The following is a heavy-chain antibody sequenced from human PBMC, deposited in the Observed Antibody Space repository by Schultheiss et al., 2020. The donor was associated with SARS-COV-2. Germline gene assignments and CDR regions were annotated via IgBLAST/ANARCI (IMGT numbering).Heavy chain of an antibody. J-gene: IGHJ6*02. CDR1: RFPFSSYN. Sequence: GGSLRLSCAASRFPFSSYNMGWIRQAPGKGLELVAYIGDYGSPIYYVDSVRGRFTISRDDTNKSLYLQMNSLRTEDTALYYCAKDKEAGNYVAVSYYYGMDVWGQGTTVTVSS. D-gene: IGHD4-11*01. CDR2: IGDYGSPI. V-gene: IGHV3-11*01. CDR3: AKDKEAGNYVAVSYYYGMDV.